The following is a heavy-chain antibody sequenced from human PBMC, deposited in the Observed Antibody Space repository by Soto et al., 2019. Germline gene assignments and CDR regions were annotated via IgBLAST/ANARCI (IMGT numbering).Heavy chain of an antibody. CDR1: GGTFSSYA. J-gene: IGHJ4*02. Sequence: ASVKVSCKASGGTFSSYAISWVRQAPGQGLEWMGGIIPIFGTANYAQKFQGRVTITADESTSTAYMELSSLRSEDTAVYYCARESTMVRGVLDYWGQGTLVTVPQ. CDR3: ARESTMVRGVLDY. CDR2: IIPIFGTA. D-gene: IGHD3-10*01. V-gene: IGHV1-69*13.